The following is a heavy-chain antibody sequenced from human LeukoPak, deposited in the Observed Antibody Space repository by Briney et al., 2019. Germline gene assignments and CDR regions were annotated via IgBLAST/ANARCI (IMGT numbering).Heavy chain of an antibody. J-gene: IGHJ4*02. V-gene: IGHV1-24*01. CDR1: GYILTELS. CDR2: FDPEDGET. CDR3: ATQNGYYDFWSGYPPLFDY. D-gene: IGHD3-3*01. Sequence: ASVKVSCKVSGYILTELSMHWVRQAPGKGLEWMGGFDPEDGETIYAQKFQGRVTMTEDTSTDTAYMELSSLRSEDTAVYYCATQNGYYDFWSGYPPLFDYWGQGTLVTVSS.